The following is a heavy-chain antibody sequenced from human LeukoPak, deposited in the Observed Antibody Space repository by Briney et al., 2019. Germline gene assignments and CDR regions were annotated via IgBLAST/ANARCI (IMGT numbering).Heavy chain of an antibody. CDR2: IGVNNGNT. CDR1: GYNFVIYG. Sequence: AAVKVSCKTSGYNFVIYGISWVRQAPGQGLEWMGRIGVNNGNTNYAQKYQGRVTVTADTSTSTAYMELRSLRSDDTAVYYCARDLDNRNDMYYLDWWGQGTLVTVSS. D-gene: IGHD1-14*01. V-gene: IGHV1-18*01. CDR3: ARDLDNRNDMYYLDW. J-gene: IGHJ4*02.